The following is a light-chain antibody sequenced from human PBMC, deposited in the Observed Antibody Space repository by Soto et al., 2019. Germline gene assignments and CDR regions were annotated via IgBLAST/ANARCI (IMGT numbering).Light chain of an antibody. CDR3: QQYNNWPRT. CDR2: GAS. CDR1: QSISNN. J-gene: IGKJ1*01. Sequence: EIVMTQSPATLSVSPGERATLSCRASQSISNNLAWYQQKPGQAPRLLIYGASTRATAIPARFSGNGSGTEFTLTISSLQSEDFAVYYCQQYNNWPRTFGQGTKVDIK. V-gene: IGKV3-15*01.